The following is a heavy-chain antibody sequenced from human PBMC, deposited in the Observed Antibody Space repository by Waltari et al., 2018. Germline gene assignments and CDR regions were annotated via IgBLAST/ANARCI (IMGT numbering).Heavy chain of an antibody. Sequence: QVQLVQSGAEVKKPGSSVKVSCKASGGTFSSYAFSWVRQAPGQGLEWMGGIIPIFGTANYAQKYQGRVTITADESTSTAYMELSSLRAEDTAVYYCARCVGVVAANHLLAFDIWGQGTMVTVSS. V-gene: IGHV1-69*12. CDR2: IIPIFGTA. D-gene: IGHD2-15*01. J-gene: IGHJ3*02. CDR1: GGTFSSYA. CDR3: ARCVGVVAANHLLAFDI.